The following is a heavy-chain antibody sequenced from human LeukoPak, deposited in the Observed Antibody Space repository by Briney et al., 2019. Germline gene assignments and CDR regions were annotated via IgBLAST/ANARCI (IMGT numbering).Heavy chain of an antibody. J-gene: IGHJ4*02. CDR1: GGTFSSYA. CDR2: IIPILGIA. CDR3: ARDVGGVSGYDFPPFDY. V-gene: IGHV1-69*04. Sequence: SVKVSCKASGGTFSSYAIIWVRQAPGQGLEWMGRIIPILGIANYAQKFQGRVTITADKSTSTAYMELSSLRSEDTAVYYCARDVGGVSGYDFPPFDYWGQGTLVTVSS. D-gene: IGHD5-12*01.